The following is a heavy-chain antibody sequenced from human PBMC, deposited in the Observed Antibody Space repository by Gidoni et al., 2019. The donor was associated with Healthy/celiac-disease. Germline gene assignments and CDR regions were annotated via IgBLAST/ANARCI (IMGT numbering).Heavy chain of an antibody. D-gene: IGHD5-18*01. Sequence: EVQLVESGGGLVKPGGSLRLSCAASGFTFSSYSMNWVRQAPGKGLELVSSISSSSSYIYYADSVKGRFTISRDNAKNSLYLQMNSLRAEDTAVYYCARDASYGYAFDIWGQGTMVTVSS. CDR3: ARDASYGYAFDI. J-gene: IGHJ3*02. CDR1: GFTFSSYS. V-gene: IGHV3-21*01. CDR2: ISSSSSYI.